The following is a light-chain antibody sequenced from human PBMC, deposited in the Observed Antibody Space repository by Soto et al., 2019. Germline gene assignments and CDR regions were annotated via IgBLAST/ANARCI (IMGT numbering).Light chain of an antibody. V-gene: IGKV3-20*01. J-gene: IGKJ4*01. CDR1: QSVRSNY. CDR2: GAS. CDR3: QQYASSPLT. Sequence: EIVLTQSPGTLSLSSGERATLSCRASQSVRSNYLAWYQQKPGQAPRLLIYGASSRATGIPDRFGGSGSGTDFTLTIRLLEHEDFAVYYCQQYASSPLTFGGGTKVEIK.